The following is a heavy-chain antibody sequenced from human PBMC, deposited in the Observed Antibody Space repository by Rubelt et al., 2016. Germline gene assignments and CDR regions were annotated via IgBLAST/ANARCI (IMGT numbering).Heavy chain of an antibody. CDR3: ARHEPTTVTTFDAFDI. CDR1: GGSISSSSYY. V-gene: IGHV4-39*07. Sequence: QLQLQESGPGLVKPSETLSLTCTVSGGSISSSSYYWGWIRQPPGKGLEWIGSIYYSGSTYYNPSFKGRVPLSVEQSKNQWSRKLSSVTAADTAGYYCARHEPTTVTTFDAFDIWGQGTMVTVSS. CDR2: IYYSGST. J-gene: IGHJ3*02. D-gene: IGHD4-17*01.